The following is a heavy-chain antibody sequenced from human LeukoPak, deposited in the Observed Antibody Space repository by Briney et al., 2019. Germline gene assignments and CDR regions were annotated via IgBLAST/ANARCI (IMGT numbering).Heavy chain of an antibody. D-gene: IGHD3-22*01. CDR1: GYTFTSYG. Sequence: ASVKVSCKASGYTFTSYGISWVRQAPGQGLEWMGWISPKSGGTNYAQKSQGRVTMTRDTSISTAYMELSRLRSDDTAVYYCARDFLHVYYYDSSGYVRGAFDIWGQGTMVTVSS. CDR2: ISPKSGGT. CDR3: ARDFLHVYYYDSSGYVRGAFDI. V-gene: IGHV1-2*02. J-gene: IGHJ3*02.